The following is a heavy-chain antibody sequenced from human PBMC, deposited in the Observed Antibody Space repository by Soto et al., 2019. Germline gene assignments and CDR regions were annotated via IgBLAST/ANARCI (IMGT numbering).Heavy chain of an antibody. CDR3: AKGSDSSSWHKDFDY. CDR1: GFTFSSYA. D-gene: IGHD6-13*01. CDR2: ISGSGGST. V-gene: IGHV3-23*01. Sequence: PGGSLRLSCAASGFTFSSYAVSWVRQAPGKGLEWVSAISGSGGSTYYADSVKGRFTISRDNSKNTLYLQMNSLRAEDTAVYYCAKGSDSSSWHKDFDYWGQGTLVTVSS. J-gene: IGHJ4*02.